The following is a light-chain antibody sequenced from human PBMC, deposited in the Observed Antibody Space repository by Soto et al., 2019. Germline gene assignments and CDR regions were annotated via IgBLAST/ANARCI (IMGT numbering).Light chain of an antibody. CDR1: QAMSNY. J-gene: IGKJ1*01. CDR2: AAS. V-gene: IGKV1-27*01. CDR3: QKYNGALWA. Sequence: DIHMTQSPSSLSASVGDRVTITCRASQAMSNYLAWYQQKPGKVPKLLIYAASSLQSGVPSRFIGSGSGTDFTLTISSLQPADVATYYCQKYNGALWAFGQGTKVDIK.